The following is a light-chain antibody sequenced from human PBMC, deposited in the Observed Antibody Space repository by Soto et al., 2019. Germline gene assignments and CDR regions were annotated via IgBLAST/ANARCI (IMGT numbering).Light chain of an antibody. CDR3: HQYAASPLT. Sequence: EIVLTQSPGTLSLSPGESATLSCRASQSVGRNYLAWFQHKPDQAPRLLIYDASNRATGVPDRFSGSGSGTDFTLSVTRLEPEDFAVYYCHQYAASPLTFGGGTKVDIK. CDR1: QSVGRNY. V-gene: IGKV3-20*01. J-gene: IGKJ4*01. CDR2: DAS.